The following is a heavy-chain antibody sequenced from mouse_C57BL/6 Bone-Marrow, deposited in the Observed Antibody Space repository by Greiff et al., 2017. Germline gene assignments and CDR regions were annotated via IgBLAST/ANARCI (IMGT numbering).Heavy chain of an antibody. CDR3: ARDRCNYFDY. V-gene: IGHV3-6*01. Sequence: EVKLQESGPGLVKPSQSLTLSCSATGYSITSGYYWYWIRQFPGNKLEWMGYISYDGSNNYKPSLKNRISITRDTSKNQFFLKLNSVTTEDTATYYCARDRCNYFDYWGQGTTLTVSS. CDR1: GYSITSGYY. CDR2: ISYDGSN. J-gene: IGHJ2*01.